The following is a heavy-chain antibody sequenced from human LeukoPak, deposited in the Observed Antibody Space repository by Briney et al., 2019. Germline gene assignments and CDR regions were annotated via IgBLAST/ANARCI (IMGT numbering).Heavy chain of an antibody. CDR3: ARGSGGGTAGGFDY. J-gene: IGHJ4*02. D-gene: IGHD4-23*01. CDR2: IYTSGST. Sequence: KPSETLSLTCTASGGSISSGSYYWSWIRQPAGKGLEWIGRIYTSGSTNYNPSLKSRVTISVDTSKNQFSLKLSSVTAADTAVYYCARGSGGGTAGGFDYWGQGTLVTVPS. CDR1: GGSISSGSYY. V-gene: IGHV4-61*02.